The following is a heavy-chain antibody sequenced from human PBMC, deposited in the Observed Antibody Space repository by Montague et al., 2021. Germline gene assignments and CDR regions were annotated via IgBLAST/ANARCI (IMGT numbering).Heavy chain of an antibody. CDR1: GFTFSNYW. V-gene: IGHV3-7*01. J-gene: IGHJ4*02. CDR2: IKQDGSEK. Sequence: SLSLSFSASGFTFSNYWMSWVRQAPGKGLEWVAHIKQDGSEKHYEDSVKGRFTISRDNAKNSLYLQMNSLRAEDAAVYFCARDQGQGYCGGDCYVGLDYWGQGTLVTVSS. D-gene: IGHD2-21*01. CDR3: ARDQGQGYCGGDCYVGLDY.